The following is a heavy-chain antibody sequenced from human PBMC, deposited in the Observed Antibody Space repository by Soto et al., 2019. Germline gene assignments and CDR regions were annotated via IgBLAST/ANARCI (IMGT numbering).Heavy chain of an antibody. D-gene: IGHD6-13*01. CDR2: IYFTGNT. J-gene: IGHJ4*02. CDR1: GGSINSGDYY. V-gene: IGHV4-31*03. CDR3: VIVLASAYSSSWYLGY. Sequence: SETLSLTCTVSGGSINSGDYYWSWIRQHPGKGLEWIGHIYFTGNTFYIPSLKSRVSISLDTPKNQFSLNLSSVTAADTAIYYCVIVLASAYSSSWYLGYWGQGTLVTSPQ.